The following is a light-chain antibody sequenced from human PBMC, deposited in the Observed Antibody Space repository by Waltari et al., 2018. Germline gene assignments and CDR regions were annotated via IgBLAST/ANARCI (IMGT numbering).Light chain of an antibody. CDR2: GTS. V-gene: IGKV3-20*01. CDR1: QSVGRS. Sequence: SCRASQSVGRSLAWYQQKPGQPPRLLIYGTSNRVTGIPDRFSGGGSGTDFSLTISRLEPEDVAVYYCQHYVSLPVTFGQGTKVEIK. J-gene: IGKJ1*01. CDR3: QHYVSLPVT.